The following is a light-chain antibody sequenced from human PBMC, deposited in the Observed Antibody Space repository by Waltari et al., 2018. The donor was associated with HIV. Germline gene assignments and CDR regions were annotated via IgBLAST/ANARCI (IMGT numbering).Light chain of an antibody. Sequence: EIVLTQSPGTLSLSPGERATLSCRASQSISSSYLAWYQQKPGQAPGLLVYGASSRATGIPDRFSGSGSGTDFTLTISRLEPEDFAVYYCQQYGSSPQTFGQGTKLEIK. J-gene: IGKJ2*01. CDR1: QSISSSY. CDR2: GAS. CDR3: QQYGSSPQT. V-gene: IGKV3-20*01.